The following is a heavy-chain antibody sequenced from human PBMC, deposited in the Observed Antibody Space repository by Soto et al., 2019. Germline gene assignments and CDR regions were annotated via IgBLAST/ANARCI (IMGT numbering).Heavy chain of an antibody. CDR2: ISYDGSNK. CDR3: AEEGHPAAGIYGMDV. V-gene: IGHV3-30*18. CDR1: GFTFSSYG. Sequence: QVQLVESGGGVVQPGRSLRLSCAASGFTFSSYGMHWVRQAPGKGLEWVAVISYDGSNKYYADSVKGRFTISRDNSKNTLYLQMNSLRAEDTAVYYCAEEGHPAAGIYGMDVWGQGTTVTVSS. J-gene: IGHJ6*02. D-gene: IGHD6-13*01.